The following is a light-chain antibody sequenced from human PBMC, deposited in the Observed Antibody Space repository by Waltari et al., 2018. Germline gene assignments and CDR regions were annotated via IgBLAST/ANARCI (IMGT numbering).Light chain of an antibody. CDR3: QQVNGYPLT. CDR2: AAS. CDR1: QGISSY. V-gene: IGKV1-9*01. J-gene: IGKJ4*01. Sequence: DIQLTQSPSFLSASVGDRVTITCRASQGISSYFVWYQQKPGKAPKVLISAASTLQTGVPSRFSGSGSGTEFTLTISSLQPEDFATYYCQQVNGYPLTFGGGTKVEIK.